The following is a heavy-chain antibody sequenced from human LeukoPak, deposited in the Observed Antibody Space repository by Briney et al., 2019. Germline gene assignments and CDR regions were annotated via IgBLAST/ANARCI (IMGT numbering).Heavy chain of an antibody. V-gene: IGHV4/OR15-8*02. CDR1: AGFIRRTNW. CDR3: SRESGAFCPFGY. D-gene: IGHD1-26*01. CDR2: ISLSGQT. J-gene: IGHJ4*02. Sequence: SETLSLTCGVSAGFIRRTNWWSWKRQPPGQGLAWIGEISLSGQTNYSPSLNARVTMSLAESRTQLSLNLTSVTAADTAIYYCSRESGAFCPFGYWGQGTLVIVPP.